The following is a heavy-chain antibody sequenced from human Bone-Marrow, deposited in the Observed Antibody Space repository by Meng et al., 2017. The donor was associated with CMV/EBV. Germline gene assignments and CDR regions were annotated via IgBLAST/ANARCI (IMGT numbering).Heavy chain of an antibody. Sequence: GESLKISCAASGFHYSGYWMSWVRQAPGKGLEWVSSISSNSSYIYYADSVKGRFTISRDNAKNSLYLQMNSLRAEDTAVYYCARDLSVLGPRYYYGMDVWGQGTTVTVSS. CDR3: ARDLSVLGPRYYYGMDV. CDR1: GFHYSGYW. D-gene: IGHD3-16*01. J-gene: IGHJ6*02. CDR2: ISSNSSYI. V-gene: IGHV3-21*01.